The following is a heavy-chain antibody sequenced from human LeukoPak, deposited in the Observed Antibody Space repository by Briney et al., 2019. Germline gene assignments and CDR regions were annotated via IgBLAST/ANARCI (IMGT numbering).Heavy chain of an antibody. D-gene: IGHD1-26*01. J-gene: IGHJ6*03. V-gene: IGHV4-34*01. CDR1: GGSFSGYY. CDR2: INHSGST. CDR3: ARARDKGSKAGRSIYYYYYMDV. Sequence: PSETLSLTCAVYGGSFSGYYWSWIRQPPGKGLEWIGEINHSGSTNYNPSLKSRVTISVDTSKNQFSLKLSSVTAADTAVYYCARARDKGSKAGRSIYYYYYMDVWGKGTTVTVSS.